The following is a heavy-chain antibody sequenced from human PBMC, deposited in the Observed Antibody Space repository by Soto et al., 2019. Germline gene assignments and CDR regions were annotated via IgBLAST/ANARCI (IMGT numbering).Heavy chain of an antibody. CDR1: GYSFTSYW. Sequence: GESLKISCKGSGYSFTSYWIGWVRQMPGKGLEWMGIIYPGDSDTRYSPSFQGQVTISADKSISIAYLQMNSLKTEDTAVYYCTRESGIMITFGGVIVPNDAFDIWGQGTMVTVSS. J-gene: IGHJ3*02. D-gene: IGHD3-16*02. CDR3: TRESGIMITFGGVIVPNDAFDI. CDR2: IYPGDSDT. V-gene: IGHV5-51*01.